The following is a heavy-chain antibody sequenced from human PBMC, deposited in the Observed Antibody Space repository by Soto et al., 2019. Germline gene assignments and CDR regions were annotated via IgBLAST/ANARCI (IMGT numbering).Heavy chain of an antibody. CDR3: ARDLTGTIEIAFDY. J-gene: IGHJ4*02. V-gene: IGHV1-2*04. CDR1: GYTFTGYY. Sequence: QVQLVQSGAEVKKPGASVKVSCKASGYTFTGYYMHWVRQAPGQGLEWMGWINPNSGGTNYAQKFQGWVTMTRDTAISTAYMELSRLRSDDTAVYYCARDLTGTIEIAFDYWGQGTLVTVSS. D-gene: IGHD1-7*01. CDR2: INPNSGGT.